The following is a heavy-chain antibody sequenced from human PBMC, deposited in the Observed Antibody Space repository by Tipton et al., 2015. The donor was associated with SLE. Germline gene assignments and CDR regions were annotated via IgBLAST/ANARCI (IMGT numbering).Heavy chain of an antibody. Sequence: TLSLTCAVYGGSFSGYYWSWIRQPPGKGLEWIGEINHSGSTNYNPSLKSRVTISVDTSKNQFSLNLSSVTAADTAVYYCAGNAAAGFPDYWGQGTLVTVSS. V-gene: IGHV4-34*01. D-gene: IGHD6-25*01. CDR2: INHSGST. J-gene: IGHJ4*02. CDR1: GGSFSGYY. CDR3: AGNAAAGFPDY.